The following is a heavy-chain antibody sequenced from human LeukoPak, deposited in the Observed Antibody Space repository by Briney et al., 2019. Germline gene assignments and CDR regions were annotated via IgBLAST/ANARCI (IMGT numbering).Heavy chain of an antibody. D-gene: IGHD3-10*01. V-gene: IGHV4-39*07. J-gene: IGHJ3*02. CDR3: AREGGAGI. CDR2: IYYSGST. Sequence: SETLSLTCTVSGGSVSSSSYYWGWIRQPPGKGLEWIGSIYYSGSTYYNPSLKSRVTISVDTSKNQFSLKLSSVTAADTAVYYCAREGGAGIWGQGTMVTVSS. CDR1: GGSVSSSSYY.